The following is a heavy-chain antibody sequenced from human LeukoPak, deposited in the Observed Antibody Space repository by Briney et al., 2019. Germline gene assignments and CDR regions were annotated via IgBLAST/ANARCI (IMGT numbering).Heavy chain of an antibody. Sequence: ASVKVSCKASGYTFTSYDINWVRQATGQGLEWMGWVNPNSGNTGYAQKFQGRVTITRNTSISTAYMELSSLRSEDTAVYYCARGLEDIVVVPAAIPYYYYYMDVWGKGTTVTVSS. CDR3: ARGLEDIVVVPAAIPYYYYYMDV. V-gene: IGHV1-8*03. CDR1: GYTFTSYD. J-gene: IGHJ6*03. D-gene: IGHD2-2*02. CDR2: VNPNSGNT.